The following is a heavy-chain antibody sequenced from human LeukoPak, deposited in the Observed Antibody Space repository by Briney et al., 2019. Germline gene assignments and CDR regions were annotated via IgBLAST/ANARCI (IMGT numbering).Heavy chain of an antibody. CDR2: IRSKANSYAT. Sequence: GGSLRLSCEASGFTFSGSAMHWVRQASGKGLEWVGRIRSKANSYATAYAASVKGRFTISRDDSKNTAYLQMNSLKTEDTAVYYCTRHISGSSYWGQGTLVTVSS. CDR3: TRHISGSSY. D-gene: IGHD3-10*01. J-gene: IGHJ4*02. CDR1: GFTFSGSA. V-gene: IGHV3-73*01.